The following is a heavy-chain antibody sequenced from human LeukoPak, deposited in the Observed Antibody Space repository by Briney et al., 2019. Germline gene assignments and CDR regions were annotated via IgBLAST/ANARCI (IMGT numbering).Heavy chain of an antibody. V-gene: IGHV3-48*01. CDR1: GFTFSRYS. CDR2: IRSSGDTK. CDR3: ARSRGYCSGGSCYPFDY. D-gene: IGHD2-15*01. Sequence: GGSLRLSCVVSGFTFSRYSMNWVRQAPGKGLEWVSYIRSSGDTKYYADSVKGRFTISRDNSKNTLYLQMNSLRAEDTAVYYCARSRGYCSGGSCYPFDYWGQGTLVTVSS. J-gene: IGHJ4*02.